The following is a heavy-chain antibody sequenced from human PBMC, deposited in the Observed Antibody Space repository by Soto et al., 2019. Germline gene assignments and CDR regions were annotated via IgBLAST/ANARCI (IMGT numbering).Heavy chain of an antibody. J-gene: IGHJ4*02. CDR2: ISGSGGST. D-gene: IGHD2-15*01. CDR1: GFTFSSYA. Sequence: EGQLLESGGGLVQPGGSLRLSCAASGFTFSSYAISWVRQAPGKGLEWVSAISGSGGSTYYADAVKGRFTISRDNSKNTLYLQMNSLRAEDTAVYYCVKEARGRGCSGGRCRLGYWGQGTLVTVSS. CDR3: VKEARGRGCSGGRCRLGY. V-gene: IGHV3-23*01.